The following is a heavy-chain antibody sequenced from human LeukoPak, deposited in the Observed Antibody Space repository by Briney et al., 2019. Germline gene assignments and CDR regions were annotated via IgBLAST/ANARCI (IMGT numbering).Heavy chain of an antibody. CDR1: GFTFSSYG. CDR2: IRYDGSNK. D-gene: IGHD3-10*01. V-gene: IGHV3-30*02. Sequence: PGGSLRLPCAASGFTFSSYGMHWVRQAPGKGLEWVAFIRYDGSNKYYADSVKGRFTISRDNSKNTLYLQMNSLRPDDTAVYYCAKDRWFGELYWFDPWGQGTLVTVSS. CDR3: AKDRWFGELYWFDP. J-gene: IGHJ5*02.